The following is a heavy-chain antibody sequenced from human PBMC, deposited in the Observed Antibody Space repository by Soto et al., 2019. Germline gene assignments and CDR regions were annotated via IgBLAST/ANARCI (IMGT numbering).Heavy chain of an antibody. CDR3: ATNLESSSWLFDY. V-gene: IGHV3-30-3*01. CDR1: GFTFNSFA. J-gene: IGHJ4*02. Sequence: QVQLVESGGGVVQPGRSLRLSCAASGFTFNSFAMHWVRQAPGKGLEWVAVISFDGSHKYYADSVKGRFTISRDNSKNTLYLQMNSLRSEDTAVYYCATNLESSSWLFDYWGQGTLVTVSS. CDR2: ISFDGSHK. D-gene: IGHD6-19*01.